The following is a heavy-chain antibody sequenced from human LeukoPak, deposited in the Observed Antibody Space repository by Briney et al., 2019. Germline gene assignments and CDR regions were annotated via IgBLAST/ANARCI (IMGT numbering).Heavy chain of an antibody. Sequence: SETLSLTCTVSGGPISSYYWSWIRQPPGKGLEWIGYIYYSGSTNYNPSLKSRVTISVDTSKNQFSLKLSSVTAADTAVYYCARGGASKGLFGYWGQGTLVTVSS. CDR1: GGPISSYY. D-gene: IGHD3-3*01. CDR2: IYYSGST. CDR3: ARGGASKGLFGY. J-gene: IGHJ4*02. V-gene: IGHV4-59*01.